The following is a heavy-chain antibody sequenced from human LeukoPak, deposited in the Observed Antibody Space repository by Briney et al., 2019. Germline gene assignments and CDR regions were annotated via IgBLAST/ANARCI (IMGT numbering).Heavy chain of an antibody. D-gene: IGHD6-19*01. CDR3: ARGRGQGLAQGFDY. J-gene: IGHJ4*02. CDR1: GFTFSSYA. CDR2: ISYDGSKK. Sequence: GRSLRLSCVASGFTFSSYAMHWVRQAPGKGLEWVAVISYDGSKKYYADSVKGRFTISRDNSKNTLYLQMNSLRAEDTAVYYCARGRGQGLAQGFDYWGQGTLVTVSS. V-gene: IGHV3-30*04.